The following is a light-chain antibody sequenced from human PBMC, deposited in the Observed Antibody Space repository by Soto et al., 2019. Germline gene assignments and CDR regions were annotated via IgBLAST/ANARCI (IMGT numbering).Light chain of an antibody. CDR1: QSISSW. V-gene: IGKV1-5*03. Sequence: DIQITQSPSTLSASVGDRVTITGRASQSISSWLAWYQQKPGKAPKLLIYKASSLESGVPSRFSGSGSGTEFTLTISSLQPDDFATYYCQQYNSYSWTFGQGTKVDIK. CDR2: KAS. J-gene: IGKJ1*01. CDR3: QQYNSYSWT.